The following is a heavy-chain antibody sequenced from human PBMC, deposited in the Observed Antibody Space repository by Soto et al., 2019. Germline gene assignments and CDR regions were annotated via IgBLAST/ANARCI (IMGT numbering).Heavy chain of an antibody. V-gene: IGHV4-4*02. CDR3: ARASSSWYWFDP. CDR1: GGSISSSNW. CDR2: IYHSGST. J-gene: IGHJ5*02. D-gene: IGHD6-13*01. Sequence: SETLSLTCADSGGSISSSNWWSWVRQPAGKGLEWIGEIYHSGSTNYNPSLKSRVTISVDKSKNQFSLKLSSVTAADTAVYYCARASSSWYWFDPWGQGTLVTVSS.